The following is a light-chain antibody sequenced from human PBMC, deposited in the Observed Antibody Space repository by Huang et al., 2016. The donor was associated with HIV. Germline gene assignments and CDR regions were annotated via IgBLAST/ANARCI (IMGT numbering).Light chain of an antibody. CDR3: QQSYSTPEFT. Sequence: DIQMTQSPSSLSASVGDRVTVTCRASQSISTYLNWYQQKPGKAPKLLIYAASSLQSGGPARFSGSGSVTDFTLTISSLQPEDFATYYCQQSYSTPEFTFGPGTKVDIK. J-gene: IGKJ3*01. V-gene: IGKV1-39*01. CDR1: QSISTY. CDR2: AAS.